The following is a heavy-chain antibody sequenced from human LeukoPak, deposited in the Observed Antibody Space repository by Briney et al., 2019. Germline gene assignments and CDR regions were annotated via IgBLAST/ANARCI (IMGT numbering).Heavy chain of an antibody. CDR1: GGSISSSSYY. CDR2: IYYSGST. J-gene: IGHJ5*02. D-gene: IGHD1-26*01. Sequence: PSETLSLTCTVSGGSISSSSYYWGWIRQPPGKGLEWIGSIYYSGSTYYNPSLKSRVTISVGTSKNQFSLKLSSVTAAGTAVYYCARVVGATRDWFDPWGQGTLVTVSS. V-gene: IGHV4-39*01. CDR3: ARVVGATRDWFDP.